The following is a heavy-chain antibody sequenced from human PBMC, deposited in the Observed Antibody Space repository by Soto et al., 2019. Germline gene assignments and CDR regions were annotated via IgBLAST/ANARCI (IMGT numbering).Heavy chain of an antibody. CDR3: AKSSYDFWSGYSHPFDY. CDR2: ISGSGGST. D-gene: IGHD3-3*01. Sequence: GGSLRLSCAASGFTFSSYAMSWVRQAPGKGLEWVSAISGSGGSTYYADSVKGRFTISRDNSKNTLYLQMNSLRAEDTAVYYCAKSSYDFWSGYSHPFDYWGQGTLVTV. V-gene: IGHV3-23*01. CDR1: GFTFSSYA. J-gene: IGHJ4*02.